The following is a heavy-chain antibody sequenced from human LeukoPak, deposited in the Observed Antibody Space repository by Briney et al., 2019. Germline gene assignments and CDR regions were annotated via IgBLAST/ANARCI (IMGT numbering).Heavy chain of an antibody. J-gene: IGHJ6*02. CDR1: GFTFSGYW. V-gene: IGHV3-23*01. CDR3: AKEGYYDILTGYYSPAGMDV. D-gene: IGHD3-9*01. Sequence: GGSLRLSCAASGFTFSGYWMSWVRQAPGKGLEWVSAISGSGGSTYYADSVKGRFTISRDNSKNTLYLQMNSLRAEDTAVYYCAKEGYYDILTGYYSPAGMDVWGQGTTVTVSS. CDR2: ISGSGGST.